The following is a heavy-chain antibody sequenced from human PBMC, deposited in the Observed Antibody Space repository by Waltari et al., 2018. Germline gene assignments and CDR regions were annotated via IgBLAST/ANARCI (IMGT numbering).Heavy chain of an antibody. Sequence: QLQLQESGPGLVKPSETLSLTCTVPGASIGSSHYYWAWIRQPPGKGLEWIGSVYYSGTTYYNPSLKSRVTISVDTSKNQFSLKLSSVTAADTAMYYCARDRYDFWSGFLWGQGTLVTVSS. CDR2: VYYSGTT. CDR1: GASIGSSHYY. D-gene: IGHD3-3*01. J-gene: IGHJ4*02. V-gene: IGHV4-39*07. CDR3: ARDRYDFWSGFL.